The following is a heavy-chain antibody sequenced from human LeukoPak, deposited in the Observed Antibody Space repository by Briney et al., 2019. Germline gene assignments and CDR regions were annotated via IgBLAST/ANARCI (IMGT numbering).Heavy chain of an antibody. Sequence: SETLSLTCTVSGGSISSYYWSWIRQPPGKGLEWIGYIYYSGSTNYNPSLKSRVTISVDTSKNQFSLKLSSVTAADTAVYYCARESPVIRPFVYWAQEPLATVSS. CDR1: GGSISSYY. D-gene: IGHD2-21*01. CDR3: ARESPVIRPFVY. J-gene: IGHJ4*02. V-gene: IGHV4-59*01. CDR2: IYYSGST.